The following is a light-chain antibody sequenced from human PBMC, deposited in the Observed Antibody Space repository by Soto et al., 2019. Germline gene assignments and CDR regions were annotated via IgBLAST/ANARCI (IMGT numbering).Light chain of an antibody. CDR1: QSVSSSY. Sequence: EIVLTQSPGTLSLSPGERATLSCRASQSVSSSYLAWYQQKPGQAPRLLIYGASSRATGITDRFRGSGSGTDFTLTISRLEPEDFAVYYCQQYGSSPRTFGGGTKVEIK. CDR2: GAS. J-gene: IGKJ4*01. CDR3: QQYGSSPRT. V-gene: IGKV3-20*01.